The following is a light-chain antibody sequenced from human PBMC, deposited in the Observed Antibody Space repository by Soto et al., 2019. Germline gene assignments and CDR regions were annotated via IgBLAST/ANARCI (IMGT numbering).Light chain of an antibody. V-gene: IGKV3D-20*02. CDR2: DAS. J-gene: IGKJ5*01. Sequence: EFVLTQSPGTLSLSPGERATLSCRASQTVRNNYLAWYQQKPGQAPRLLIYDASSRATGIPDRFSGGGSGTDFTLTIGSLEPEDFAVYYCQQRSNWPPITFGQGTRLEIK. CDR1: QTVRNNY. CDR3: QQRSNWPPIT.